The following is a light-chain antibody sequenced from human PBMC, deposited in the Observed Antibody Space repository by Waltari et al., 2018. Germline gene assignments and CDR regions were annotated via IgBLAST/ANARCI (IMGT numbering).Light chain of an antibody. V-gene: IGKV3-20*01. CDR3: QKYERLPAT. CDR2: GAS. Sequence: EIVLKQSPGTLSLSPGERATLSCRASQSVGTYLAWYQQTPGQAPRLLIYGASNRAAGIPDRFSGSGSGTDFSLTISRLEPEDFAVYYCQKYERLPATFGQGTKVEIK. J-gene: IGKJ1*01. CDR1: QSVGTY.